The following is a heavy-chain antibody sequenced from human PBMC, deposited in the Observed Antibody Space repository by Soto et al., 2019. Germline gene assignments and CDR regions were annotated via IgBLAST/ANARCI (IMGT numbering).Heavy chain of an antibody. CDR1: GFSFSSYD. CDR2: ISYDGSDK. J-gene: IGHJ3*02. CDR3: AKGVPSPTQHAFDI. Sequence: QVHLVESGGGVVQPGRSLRLSCAASGFSFSSYDMHWVRQAPGKGLEWVAMISYDGSDKYFSDSVKGRLTISRDNSKKTVSLEMNSLRTKDKAAYYCAKGVPSPTQHAFDIWGQGTMVTVSS. V-gene: IGHV3-30*18.